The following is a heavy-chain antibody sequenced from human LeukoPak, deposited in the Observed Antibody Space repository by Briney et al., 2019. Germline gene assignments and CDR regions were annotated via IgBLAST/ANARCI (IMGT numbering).Heavy chain of an antibody. V-gene: IGHV4-61*01. CDR2: VYYSGLT. Sequence: SETLSLTCTVSGGSVSSGSHYWSWIRQPPGKGLEWIGYVYYSGLTNYSPSLKSRVTISVDTSKNQFSLKLSSVTAADTAVYYCARAGGATPCDYWGQGTLVTVSS. J-gene: IGHJ4*02. D-gene: IGHD1-26*01. CDR1: GGSVSSGSHY. CDR3: ARAGGATPCDY.